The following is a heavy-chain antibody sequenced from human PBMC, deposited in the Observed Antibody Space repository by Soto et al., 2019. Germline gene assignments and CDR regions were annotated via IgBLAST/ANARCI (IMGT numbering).Heavy chain of an antibody. V-gene: IGHV4-30-4*01. CDR3: ARGPTRPYYYDSSGYGAFDI. J-gene: IGHJ3*02. CDR1: GGSISSGDYY. Sequence: PSETLSLTCTVSGGSISSGDYYWSWIRQPPGKGLERIGYIYYSGSSYYNPSLKSRVTISVDTSKNQFSLKLSCVTAADTAVYYCARGPTRPYYYDSSGYGAFDIWGQGTMVTVSS. CDR2: IYYSGSS. D-gene: IGHD3-22*01.